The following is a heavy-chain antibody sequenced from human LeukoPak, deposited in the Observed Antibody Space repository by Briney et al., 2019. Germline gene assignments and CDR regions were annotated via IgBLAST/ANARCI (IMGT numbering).Heavy chain of an antibody. J-gene: IGHJ3*02. V-gene: IGHV1-58*02. D-gene: IGHD5-12*01. CDR2: IVVGSGNT. CDR3: AADLRGYSGYDHDAFDI. Sequence: GASVKVSCKASGFTFTSSAMQWVRQARGQRLEWIGWIVVGSGNTNYAQKFQERVTITRDMSTSTAYMELSSLRSEDTAVYYCAADLRGYSGYDHDAFDIWGQGTMVTVSS. CDR1: GFTFTSSA.